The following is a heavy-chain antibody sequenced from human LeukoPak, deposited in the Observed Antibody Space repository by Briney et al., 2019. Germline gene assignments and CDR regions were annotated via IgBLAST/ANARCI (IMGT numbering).Heavy chain of an antibody. Sequence: SETLSLTCTVSGGSISSSSYYWGWIRQPPGKGLEWIGSIYYSGSTYYNPSLQSRVTISVDTSKYQFSLKLSSVTAADTAVYYCARGGGVLRGDPFDYWGQGTLVTVSS. D-gene: IGHD4/OR15-4a*01. V-gene: IGHV4-39*01. CDR3: ARGGGVLRGDPFDY. J-gene: IGHJ4*02. CDR1: GGSISSSSYY. CDR2: IYYSGST.